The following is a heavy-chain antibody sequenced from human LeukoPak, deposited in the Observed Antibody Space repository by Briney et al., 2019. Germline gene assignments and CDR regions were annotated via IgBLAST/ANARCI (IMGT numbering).Heavy chain of an antibody. CDR2: IYTNGGA. CDR1: GGSVTSGNYY. V-gene: IGHV4-61*02. J-gene: IGHJ4*02. Sequence: PSETLSLTCIVSGGSVTSGNYYWNWIRQPAGKGLEWIGRIYTNGGASYNPSLKSRVTISIDASKSQFSLKLSSVTAADTAVYYCAREPPGYWGQGILVTVSS. CDR3: AREPPGY.